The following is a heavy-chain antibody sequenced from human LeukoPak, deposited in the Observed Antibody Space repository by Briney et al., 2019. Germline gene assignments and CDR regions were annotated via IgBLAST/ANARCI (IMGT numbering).Heavy chain of an antibody. J-gene: IGHJ5*02. V-gene: IGHV1-8*01. Sequence: ASVKVSCKASGYTFTSYDINCVRQAPGQGLEWMGWMNPNSGNTGYAQKFQGRVTMTRNTSISTAYMELSSLRSEDTAVYYCARGPSYVVTFGGVINWFDPWGQGTLVTVSS. CDR1: GYTFTSYD. D-gene: IGHD3-16*01. CDR2: MNPNSGNT. CDR3: ARGPSYVVTFGGVINWFDP.